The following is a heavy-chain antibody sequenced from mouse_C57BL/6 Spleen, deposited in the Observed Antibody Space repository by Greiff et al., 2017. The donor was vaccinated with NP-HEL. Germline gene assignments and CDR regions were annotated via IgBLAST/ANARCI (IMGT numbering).Heavy chain of an antibody. Sequence: VQLQQPGAELVKPGASVKLSCKASGYTFTSYWMHWVKQRPGRGLERIGRIDPNSGGTKYNEKFKSKATLTVDKPSSTAYMQLSSLTSEDSAIYDCARHRYYGSSYSYYFDYWSQGTTLTVSS. CDR3: ARHRYYGSSYSYYFDY. CDR2: IDPNSGGT. V-gene: IGHV1-72*01. D-gene: IGHD1-1*01. J-gene: IGHJ2*01. CDR1: GYTFTSYW.